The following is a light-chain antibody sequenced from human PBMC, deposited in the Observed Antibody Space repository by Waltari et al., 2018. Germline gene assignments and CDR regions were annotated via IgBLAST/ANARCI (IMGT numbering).Light chain of an antibody. CDR3: QQRRNWVFT. J-gene: IGKJ3*01. V-gene: IGKV3-11*01. CDR2: DTS. Sequence: EIVLTQSPATLSLSPAERAPLSCTASQSVSSYLAWYQQKPGQAPRLPIYDTSNRATGIPARFSGSGSGADFTLTISSLEPEDFAIYYCQQRRNWVFTFGPGTTVDIK. CDR1: QSVSSY.